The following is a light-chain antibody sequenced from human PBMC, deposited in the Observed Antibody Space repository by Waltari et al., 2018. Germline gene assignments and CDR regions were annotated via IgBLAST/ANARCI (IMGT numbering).Light chain of an antibody. CDR3: GTWDSSLSGAV. V-gene: IGLV1-51*02. J-gene: IGLJ7*01. CDR2: EDT. CDR1: SSDIGKNY. Sequence: QSVLTQPPSVSAAPGQRVTIPCSGRSSDIGKNYVSWYRQFPGSAPKRLIYEDTERPAGVPGRFSGSKSGTSATLDITGLQPGDEAEYYCGTWDSSLSGAVFGGGTLLTVL.